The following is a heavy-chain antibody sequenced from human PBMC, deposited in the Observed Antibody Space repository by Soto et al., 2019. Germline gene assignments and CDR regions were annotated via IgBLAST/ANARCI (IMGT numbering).Heavy chain of an antibody. Sequence: GSLRLSCAASGFTFSDYYMIWIRQAPGKGLEWVSYISSSTIYTNYADSVKGRFTISRDNAKNSLYLQMNSLRAEDTAVYYCARDADILTGSDAFDIWGQGTMVTVSS. CDR1: GFTFSDYY. CDR3: ARDADILTGSDAFDI. D-gene: IGHD3-9*01. J-gene: IGHJ3*02. V-gene: IGHV3-11*05. CDR2: ISSSTIYT.